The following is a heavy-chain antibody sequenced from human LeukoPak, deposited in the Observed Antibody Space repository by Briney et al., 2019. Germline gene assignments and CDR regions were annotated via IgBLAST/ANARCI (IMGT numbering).Heavy chain of an antibody. CDR1: GYTFTNNY. D-gene: IGHD6-13*01. J-gene: IGHJ4*02. V-gene: IGHV1-46*01. CDR2: INPSGGST. CDR3: ATPYSSSWTGVGYYFDY. Sequence: ASVKVSCKASGYTFTNNYIHWVRQAPGQGLEWMGIINPSGGSTTCAQKFQGRVTMTEDTSTDTAYMELSSLRSEDTAVYYCATPYSSSWTGVGYYFDYWGQGTLVTVSS.